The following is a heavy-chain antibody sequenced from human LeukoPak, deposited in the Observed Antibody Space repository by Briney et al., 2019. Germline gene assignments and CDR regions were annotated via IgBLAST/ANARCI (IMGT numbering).Heavy chain of an antibody. V-gene: IGHV1-2*02. D-gene: IGHD6-19*01. J-gene: IGHJ6*03. CDR1: GYTFTGYY. CDR2: INPNSGGT. CDR3: ARGGVSSGWYFRREHLMDV. Sequence: GASVTVSCKASGYTFTGYYMHWVRQAPEQGLEWMGWINPNSGGTNYAQKFQGRVTMTRDTSISTAYMELSRLRSDDTAVYYCARGGVSSGWYFRREHLMDVWGKGTTVTISS.